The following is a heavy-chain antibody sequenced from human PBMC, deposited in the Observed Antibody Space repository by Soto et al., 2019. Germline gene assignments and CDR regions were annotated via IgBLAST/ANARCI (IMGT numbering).Heavy chain of an antibody. Sequence: QVQLVQSGAEVKKPGSSVKVSCKASGGTFGSYAISWVRQAPGQGLEWMGGIIPIPGTANYEQKVQGRVTIAADESTSTAYMELSSLRSEDTAVYYCARSQGSSTSLEIYYYYYYGMDVWGQGTTVTVSS. CDR1: GGTFGSYA. CDR2: IIPIPGTA. J-gene: IGHJ6*02. V-gene: IGHV1-69*01. CDR3: ARSQGSSTSLEIYYYYYYGMDV. D-gene: IGHD2-2*01.